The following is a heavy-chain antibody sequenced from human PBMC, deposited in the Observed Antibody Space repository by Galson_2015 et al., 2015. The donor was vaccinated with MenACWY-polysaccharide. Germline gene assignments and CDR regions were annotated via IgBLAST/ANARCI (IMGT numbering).Heavy chain of an antibody. D-gene: IGHD5-18*01. Sequence: LRLSCAASGFTFSDYYMSWIRQAPGKGLEWASYISSSGSTIYYADSVKGRFTISRDNAKNSLYLQMNSLRAEDTAVYYCARDQSGYSYGYNYWGQGTLVTVSS. CDR3: ARDQSGYSYGYNY. J-gene: IGHJ4*02. CDR2: ISSSGSTI. V-gene: IGHV3-11*01. CDR1: GFTFSDYY.